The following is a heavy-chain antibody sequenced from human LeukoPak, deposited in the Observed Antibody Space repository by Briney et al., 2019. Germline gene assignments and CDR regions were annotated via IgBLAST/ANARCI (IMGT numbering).Heavy chain of an antibody. Sequence: GESLKISCTGSGYSFTSYWIGWVRHMPGKGLGWMGIIYPGDSDTTYSPSFEGQVTISADKYNRVPYLQGSSLKASDTAKYYCARLGYCSGGSGYRNWFDPWGQGTLVTVSS. CDR3: ARLGYCSGGSGYRNWFDP. CDR2: IYPGDSDT. D-gene: IGHD2-15*01. J-gene: IGHJ5*02. CDR1: GYSFTSYW. V-gene: IGHV5-51*01.